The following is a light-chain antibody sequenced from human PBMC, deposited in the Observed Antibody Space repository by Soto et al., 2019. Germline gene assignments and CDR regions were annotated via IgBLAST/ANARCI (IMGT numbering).Light chain of an antibody. CDR3: QQYYDLPLT. Sequence: DIQMTQSPSSLSASVGDRVTITCQASQDISNYLNWYHQKPGKAPKLLIYDVSYLEAGVPSWFSVSGSGTDFTFTISTLQPEDIGTYYCQQYYDLPLTFGQGTRLGIK. CDR2: DVS. V-gene: IGKV1-33*01. CDR1: QDISNY. J-gene: IGKJ5*01.